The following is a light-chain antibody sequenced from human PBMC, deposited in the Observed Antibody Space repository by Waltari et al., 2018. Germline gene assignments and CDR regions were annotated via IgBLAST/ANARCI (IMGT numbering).Light chain of an antibody. CDR1: SSDIGRYDL. V-gene: IGLV2-8*01. CDR2: EFN. CDR3: SSHGGSDKFYV. J-gene: IGLJ1*01. Sequence: QSALTQPPSASGSPGQSVAISCPGTSSDIGRYDLVPWYRQHPGKAPKLIISEFNKRPSGVPDRFSGAKSGNTASLTVSGLQAEDEADYYCSSHGGSDKFYVFGTGTKVTVL.